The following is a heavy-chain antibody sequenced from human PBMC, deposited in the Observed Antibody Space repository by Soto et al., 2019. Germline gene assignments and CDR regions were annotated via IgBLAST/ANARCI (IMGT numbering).Heavy chain of an antibody. V-gene: IGHV1-18*01. Sequence: GASVKFSCKTSGYIFTAYGLAWLRQAPGQRPEWMGWVSTNDDRTNYAQKFQGRVTMTTDRSTTTTSMELRSLRPDDTAVYYCARELNTESSAYYSFAFWGQGTLVTVSS. CDR3: ARELNTESSAYYSFAF. D-gene: IGHD3-22*01. CDR2: VSTNDDRT. J-gene: IGHJ4*02. CDR1: GYIFTAYG.